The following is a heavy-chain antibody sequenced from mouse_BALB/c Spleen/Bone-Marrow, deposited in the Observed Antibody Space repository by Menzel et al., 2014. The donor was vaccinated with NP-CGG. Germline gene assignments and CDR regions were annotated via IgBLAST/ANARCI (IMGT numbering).Heavy chain of an antibody. CDR3: ARQITTVDYAMDY. J-gene: IGHJ4*01. CDR1: GHTFTSYW. D-gene: IGHD1-1*01. V-gene: IGHV1-7*01. Sequence: VKLVESGAELAKPGASVKMSCKASGHTFTSYWMHWVKQRPGQGLEWIGYINPSTGYTEYNQRFKDKATLTADKFSSTAYMQLSSLTSEDSAVYYCARQITTVDYAMDYWGQGTSVTVSS. CDR2: INPSTGYT.